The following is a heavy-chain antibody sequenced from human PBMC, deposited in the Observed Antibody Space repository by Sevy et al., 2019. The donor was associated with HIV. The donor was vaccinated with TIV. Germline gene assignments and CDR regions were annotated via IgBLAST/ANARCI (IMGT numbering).Heavy chain of an antibody. D-gene: IGHD2-2*01. V-gene: IGHV3-30*02. J-gene: IGHJ6*02. Sequence: GGSLRLSCAASGFTFSSYGMHWVRQAPGKGLEWVAFIRYGGSNKYYADSVKGRFTISRDNSKNTLYLQMNSLRAEDTAVYYCAKDLRPAAMGEYYYYYGMDVWGQGTTVTVSS. CDR1: GFTFSSYG. CDR2: IRYGGSNK. CDR3: AKDLRPAAMGEYYYYYGMDV.